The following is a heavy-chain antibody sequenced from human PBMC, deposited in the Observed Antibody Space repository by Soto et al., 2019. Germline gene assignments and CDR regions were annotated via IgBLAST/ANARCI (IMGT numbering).Heavy chain of an antibody. V-gene: IGHV3-30-3*01. CDR2: ISYDGSNK. D-gene: IGHD1-26*01. Sequence: GGSLRLSCAASGFTFSSYAMHWVRQAPGKGLEWVAVISYDGSNKYYADSVKGRFTISRDNSKNTLYLQMNSLRAEDTAVYYCARSAGYSGTHDYWGQGTLVTVS. CDR1: GFTFSSYA. J-gene: IGHJ4*02. CDR3: ARSAGYSGTHDY.